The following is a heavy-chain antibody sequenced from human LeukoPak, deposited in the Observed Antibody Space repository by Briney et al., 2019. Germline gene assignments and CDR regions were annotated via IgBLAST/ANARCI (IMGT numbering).Heavy chain of an antibody. J-gene: IGHJ6*03. V-gene: IGHV3-66*01. CDR3: ARGPFYYYYYYMDV. Sequence: GGSLRLSCAASEFTVSSNYMSWVRQAPGKGLEWVSVIYSGGSTYYADSVKGRFTISRDNAKNSLYLQMNSLRAEDTAVYYCARGPFYYYYYYMDVWGKGTTVTVSS. CDR1: EFTVSSNY. CDR2: IYSGGST.